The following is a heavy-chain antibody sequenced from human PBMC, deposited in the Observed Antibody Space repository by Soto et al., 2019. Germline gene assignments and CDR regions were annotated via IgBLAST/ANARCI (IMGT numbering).Heavy chain of an antibody. CDR3: ARDGRFGELLYRGYGMDV. D-gene: IGHD3-10*01. J-gene: IGHJ6*02. CDR2: IIPIFGTA. V-gene: IGHV1-69*01. Sequence: QVQLVQSGAEVKKPGSSVKVSCKASGGTFSSYAISWVRQAPGQGLEWMGGIIPIFGTANYAQKFQGRVTITADDSTSTAYMELSSLRSEDTAVYYCARDGRFGELLYRGYGMDVWGQGTTVTVSS. CDR1: GGTFSSYA.